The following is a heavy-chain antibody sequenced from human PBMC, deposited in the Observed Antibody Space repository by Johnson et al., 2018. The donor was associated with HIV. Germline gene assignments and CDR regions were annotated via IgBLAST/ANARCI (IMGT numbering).Heavy chain of an antibody. CDR3: ARERGGRHTFDI. Sequence: EVQLVESGGGLVQPGRSLRLSCAASGFTLSRYDMHWVRQPTGKGLEWVSGIGTSGDTYSGSVTGRFTVSRDNSKNTLYLQMNSLRAEDTAVYYCARERGGRHTFDIWGQGTMVAVSS. V-gene: IGHV3-13*01. J-gene: IGHJ3*02. CDR1: GFTLSRYD. CDR2: IGTSGDT. D-gene: IGHD2-21*01.